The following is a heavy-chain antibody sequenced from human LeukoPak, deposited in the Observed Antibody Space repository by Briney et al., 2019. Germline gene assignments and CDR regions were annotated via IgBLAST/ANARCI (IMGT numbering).Heavy chain of an antibody. CDR3: VKDPRDTYGTNWFVS. J-gene: IGHJ5*01. V-gene: IGHV3-23*01. CDR1: GFSFGNYA. CDR2: ISGTGGAT. D-gene: IGHD2-21*01. Sequence: GGSLRLSCVASGFSFGNYAMSWVRQAPGKGLQWVSQISGTGGATWYAGFARDRFTISRDNSKKTLYLQMSGLRVEDTSMYYCVKDPRDTYGTNWFVSWGQGTLLIVSS.